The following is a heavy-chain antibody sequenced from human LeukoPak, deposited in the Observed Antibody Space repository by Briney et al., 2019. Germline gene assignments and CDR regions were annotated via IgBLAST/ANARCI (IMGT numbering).Heavy chain of an antibody. J-gene: IGHJ4*02. CDR1: GGTFSSYA. Sequence: GPPVKVSCKASGGTFSSYAISWVRQAPGQGLEWMGGIIPIFGTANYAQKFQGRVTITADKSTSTAYMELSSLGSEDTAVYYCSRDGRYCSCCSCYFDYWGQGTLVTVSS. V-gene: IGHV1-69*06. CDR3: SRDGRYCSCCSCYFDY. CDR2: IIPIFGTA. D-gene: IGHD2-15*01.